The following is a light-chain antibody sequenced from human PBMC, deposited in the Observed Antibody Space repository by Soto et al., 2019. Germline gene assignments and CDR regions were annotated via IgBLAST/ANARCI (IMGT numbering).Light chain of an antibody. CDR3: QQLNNYPFT. Sequence: DLQLTQSPSFLSASVGDRVTITCRASQGISTNLAWYQQKPGKAPKLLIYAASTLQSGVPSRFSGSGSGTEFPLTISSLQPEDFATYYCQQLNNYPFTFGPGTKVDIK. J-gene: IGKJ3*01. V-gene: IGKV1-9*01. CDR2: AAS. CDR1: QGISTN.